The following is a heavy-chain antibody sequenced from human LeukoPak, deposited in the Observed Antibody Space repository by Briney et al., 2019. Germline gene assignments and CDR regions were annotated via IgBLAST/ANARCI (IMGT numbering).Heavy chain of an antibody. V-gene: IGHV1-69*06. CDR2: IIPIFGTA. J-gene: IGHJ4*02. CDR3: AREGLSTTAAFDY. D-gene: IGHD5/OR15-5a*01. CDR1: GGTFSSYA. Sequence: VASVKVSCKASGGTFSSYAISWVRQAPGQGLEWIGGIIPIFGTANYAQKFQGRVTITADKSTSTAYMELSSLRSEDTAVYYCAREGLSTTAAFDYWGQGTLVTVSS.